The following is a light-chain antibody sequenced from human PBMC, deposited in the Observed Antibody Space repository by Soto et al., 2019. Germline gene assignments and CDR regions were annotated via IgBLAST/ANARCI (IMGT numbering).Light chain of an antibody. CDR3: SSYTSSSTLYV. V-gene: IGLV2-14*01. CDR1: SSDVGGYTY. Sequence: QSVLTQSASVSGSPRQSITISCTGASSDVGGYTYVSWYQQHPGKAPKLMIYEVNNRPSGVSHRFSGSKSGNTASLTISGLQAEDEADYYCSSYTSSSTLYVFGTGTKV. J-gene: IGLJ1*01. CDR2: EVN.